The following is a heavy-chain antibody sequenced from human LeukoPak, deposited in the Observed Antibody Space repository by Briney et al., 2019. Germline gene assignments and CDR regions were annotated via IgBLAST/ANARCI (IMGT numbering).Heavy chain of an antibody. D-gene: IGHD2-2*01. CDR2: ISPNSGGT. J-gene: IGHJ4*02. CDR3: ARQLETTSWFDY. Sequence: ASVXVSCKASGYTFSDYYLHWVRLAPGQGLEWMGRISPNSGGTDYAQKFQGKVTMTRDASISTVYMDLNRLRSDDTAIYYCARQLETTSWFDYWGQGTLVIVSS. V-gene: IGHV1-2*06. CDR1: GYTFSDYY.